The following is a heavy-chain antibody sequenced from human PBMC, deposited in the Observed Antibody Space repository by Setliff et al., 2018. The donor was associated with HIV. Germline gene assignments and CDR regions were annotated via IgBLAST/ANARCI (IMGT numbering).Heavy chain of an antibody. CDR2: IIPIFGTA. J-gene: IGHJ4*02. V-gene: IGHV1-69*05. CDR1: GGTFSTYP. D-gene: IGHD3-22*01. Sequence: SVKVSCKASGGTFSTYPINWVRQAPGQGLEWMGGIIPIFGTANYAQKFQGRVTITTDESTNTAYMELSSLRSEDTAVYYCAAGYYYDSSGYYQVFDYWGQGTLVTVSS. CDR3: AAGYYYDSSGYYQVFDY.